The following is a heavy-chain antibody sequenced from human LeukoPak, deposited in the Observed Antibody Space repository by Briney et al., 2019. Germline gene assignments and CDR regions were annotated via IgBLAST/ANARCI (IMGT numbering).Heavy chain of an antibody. CDR3: ARGWGPAYCGGDCHRHFDY. CDR2: MYNSGTT. J-gene: IGHJ4*02. V-gene: IGHV4-30-4*07. D-gene: IGHD2-21*02. CDR1: GDSISSGGYS. Sequence: SETLSLICVVSGDSISSGGYSWNWIRQPPGKGLEWIGYMYNSGTTSYNPSLKSRVTMSVDTSKNQFSLKLSSVTAADTALYYCARGWGPAYCGGDCHRHFDYWGQGTLVTVSS.